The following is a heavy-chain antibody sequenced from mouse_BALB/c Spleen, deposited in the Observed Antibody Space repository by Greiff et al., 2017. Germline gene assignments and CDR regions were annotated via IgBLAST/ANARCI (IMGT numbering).Heavy chain of an antibody. CDR3: ARSWLTVDY. D-gene: IGHD4-1*01. V-gene: IGHV3-2*02. CDR2: ISYSGST. J-gene: IGHJ2*01. CDR1: GYSITSDYA. Sequence: EVKLVESGPGLVKPSQSLSLTCTVTGYSITSDYAWNWIRQFPGNKLEWMGYISYSGSTSYNPSLKSRISITRDTSKNQFFLQLNSVTTEDTATYYCARSWLTVDYWGQGTTLTVSS.